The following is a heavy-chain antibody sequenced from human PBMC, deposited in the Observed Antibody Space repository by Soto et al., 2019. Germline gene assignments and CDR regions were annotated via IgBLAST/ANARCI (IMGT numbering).Heavy chain of an antibody. Sequence: EVQLVESGGGLVQPGGSLRLSCAASGFTFSSYWMSWVRQAPGKGLEWVANIKQDGSEKYYVDSVKGRFTISRDNAKNSLYLQMNSLRAEDTAVYYCARSTLMGWWFGEYNWFDPWGQGTLVTVSS. V-gene: IGHV3-7*03. CDR1: GFTFSSYW. D-gene: IGHD3-10*01. CDR2: IKQDGSEK. CDR3: ARSTLMGWWFGEYNWFDP. J-gene: IGHJ5*02.